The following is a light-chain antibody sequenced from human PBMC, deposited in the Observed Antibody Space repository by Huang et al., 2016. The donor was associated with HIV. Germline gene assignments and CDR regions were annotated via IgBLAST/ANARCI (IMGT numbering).Light chain of an antibody. CDR2: DAS. CDR1: QDIGKF. J-gene: IGKJ3*01. CDR3: LQCEKVPVT. V-gene: IGKV1-33*01. Sequence: DIQMTQSPSSLSASVGDRVTITCQASQDIGKFLYWFQQKPGKAPKVLIYDASNLETGVPTKFSGSGAGTDFTFTISSLRPDDVAVYLCLQCEKVPVTFGPETKVDIK.